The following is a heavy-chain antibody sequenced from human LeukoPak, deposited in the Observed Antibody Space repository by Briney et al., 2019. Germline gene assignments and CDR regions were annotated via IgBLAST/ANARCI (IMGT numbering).Heavy chain of an antibody. CDR3: ARDYRRYDFWSGYYFP. Sequence: ASVKVSCKASGYTFNSYGISWVRQAPGQGLEWMGWISAYNGNTNYAQKLQGRVTMTTDTSTSTAYMELRSLRSDDTAVYYCARDYRRYDFWSGYYFPWGQGTLVTVSS. V-gene: IGHV1-18*01. CDR2: ISAYNGNT. J-gene: IGHJ4*02. D-gene: IGHD3-3*01. CDR1: GYTFNSYG.